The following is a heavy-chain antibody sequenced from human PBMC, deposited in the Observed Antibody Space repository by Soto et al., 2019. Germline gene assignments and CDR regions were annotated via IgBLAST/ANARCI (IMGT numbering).Heavy chain of an antibody. CDR3: VKHSEYQLLSWFDP. CDR1: GFTFSTYA. Sequence: LESGGGLAQPGGSLRLSCAASGFTFSTYAMSWARQAPGKGLEWVSGISAGGGNTFYADSVRGRFTISRDNSKNTLDLQMSSLRAEDAALYFCVKHSEYQLLSWFDPWGQGTLVTVSS. CDR2: ISAGGGNT. J-gene: IGHJ5*02. V-gene: IGHV3-23*01. D-gene: IGHD2-2*01.